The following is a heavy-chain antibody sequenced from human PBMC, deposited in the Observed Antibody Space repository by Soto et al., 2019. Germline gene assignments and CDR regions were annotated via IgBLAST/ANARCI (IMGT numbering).Heavy chain of an antibody. CDR1: GGSISSYY. CDR2: IYYSGST. D-gene: IGHD6-6*01. J-gene: IGHJ6*02. CDR3: ERDLGVGSSKNYYYHYGMDV. V-gene: IGHV4-59*13. Sequence: SETLSLTCTVSGGSISSYYWSLIRQPPGKGLEWIGYIYYSGSTNYNPSLKSRVTISVDTSKNQFSLKLSSVTAADTTVYYCERDLGVGSSKNYYYHYGMDVWGQGTTFTVSS.